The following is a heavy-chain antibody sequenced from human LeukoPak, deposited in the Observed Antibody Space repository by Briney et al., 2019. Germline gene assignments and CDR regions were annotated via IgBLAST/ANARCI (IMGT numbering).Heavy chain of an antibody. D-gene: IGHD2-15*01. Sequence: SETLSLTCTVSGGSISSGDYYSSWIRQHPGKGLEWIGYIHYSGSTYYNPSLKSRVTISVDTSKKQFSLKLSSVTAADTAVYYCARVGVAAKSSRYFDYWGQGTLVTVSS. CDR2: IHYSGST. V-gene: IGHV4-31*03. CDR3: ARVGVAAKSSRYFDY. CDR1: GGSISSGDYY. J-gene: IGHJ4*02.